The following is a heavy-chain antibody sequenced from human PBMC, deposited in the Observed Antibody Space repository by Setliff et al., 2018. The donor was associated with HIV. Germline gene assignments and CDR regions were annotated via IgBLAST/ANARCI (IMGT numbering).Heavy chain of an antibody. D-gene: IGHD2-2*01. Sequence: ETLSLTCTVSGGSISSGYYYWGWIRQPPGKGLEWIGTIYYSGSTYYNPSLKSRVTISVDTSKNQFSLKLSSVTAADTAVYYCARTKDCSNTSCPGTHYYYYMDVWGKGTTVTVSS. CDR3: ARTKDCSNTSCPGTHYYYYMDV. V-gene: IGHV4-39*01. CDR1: GGSISSGYYY. CDR2: IYYSGST. J-gene: IGHJ6*03.